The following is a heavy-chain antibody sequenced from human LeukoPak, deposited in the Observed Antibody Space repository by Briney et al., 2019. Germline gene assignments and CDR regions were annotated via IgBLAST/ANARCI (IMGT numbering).Heavy chain of an antibody. CDR2: ISAYNGNT. J-gene: IGHJ5*02. D-gene: IGHD1-7*01. Sequence: GASVKVSCKASGYTFTSYGISWVRQAPGQGLEWMRWISAYNGNTNYAQKLQGRVTMTTDTSTSTAYMELRSLRSDDTAVYYCARDRTGITGTQTFDPWGQGTLVTVSS. CDR3: ARDRTGITGTQTFDP. V-gene: IGHV1-18*01. CDR1: GYTFTSYG.